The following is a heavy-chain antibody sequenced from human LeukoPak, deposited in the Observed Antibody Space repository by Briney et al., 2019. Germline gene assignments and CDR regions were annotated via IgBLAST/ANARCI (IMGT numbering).Heavy chain of an antibody. V-gene: IGHV1-8*01. Sequence: ASVKISCKASGYTFTSYDINWVRQAPGQGLEWMGWMNPNSGNTGYAQKFQGRVTMTRNTSISTAYMELSSLRSEDTAVYYCAIGLGYGGYVSWFDPWGQGTLVTVSS. D-gene: IGHD5-12*01. CDR2: MNPNSGNT. J-gene: IGHJ5*02. CDR1: GYTFTSYD. CDR3: AIGLGYGGYVSWFDP.